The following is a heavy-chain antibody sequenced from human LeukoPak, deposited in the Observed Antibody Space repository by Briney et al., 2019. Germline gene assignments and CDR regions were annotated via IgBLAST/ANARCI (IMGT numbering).Heavy chain of an antibody. D-gene: IGHD2-2*01. CDR2: IRYDGSNK. V-gene: IGHV3-30*02. Sequence: PGGSLRLSCAASGFTFSSYGMHWVRQAPGKGLEWVAFIRYDGSNKYYADSVKGRFTISRDNSKNTLYLQMNSLRAEDTAVYYCAKDRTVVVPAAIPRGFDYWGQGTLVTVYS. CDR3: AKDRTVVVPAAIPRGFDY. J-gene: IGHJ4*02. CDR1: GFTFSSYG.